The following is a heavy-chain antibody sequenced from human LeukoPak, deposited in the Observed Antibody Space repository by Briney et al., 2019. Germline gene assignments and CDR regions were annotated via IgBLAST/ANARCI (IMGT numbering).Heavy chain of an antibody. Sequence: GASVKVSCKASGGTFSSYAISWVRQAPGQGLEWMGRIIPILGIANYAQKFQGRVTITADKSTSTAYMELSSLRSEDTAVYYCARAGTTIFGVVIEQSFDYWGQGTLVTVSS. CDR2: IIPILGIA. CDR3: ARAGTTIFGVVIEQSFDY. V-gene: IGHV1-69*04. D-gene: IGHD3-3*01. CDR1: GGTFSSYA. J-gene: IGHJ4*02.